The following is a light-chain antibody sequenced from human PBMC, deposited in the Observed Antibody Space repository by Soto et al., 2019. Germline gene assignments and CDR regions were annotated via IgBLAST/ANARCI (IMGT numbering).Light chain of an antibody. CDR1: QTISSW. Sequence: DIQMTQSPSTLSGSVGDRVTITFRASQTISSWLAWYQQKPGKAPKLLIYKASTLKSGVPSRFSGSGSGTEFTLTISSLQPDDFATYYCQQSYNGPFTFGPGTKVDIK. CDR3: QQSYNGPFT. CDR2: KAS. V-gene: IGKV1-5*03. J-gene: IGKJ3*01.